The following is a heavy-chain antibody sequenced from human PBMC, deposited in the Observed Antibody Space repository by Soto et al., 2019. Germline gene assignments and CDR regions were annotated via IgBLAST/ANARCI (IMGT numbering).Heavy chain of an antibody. D-gene: IGHD1-26*01. V-gene: IGHV3-23*01. CDR2: ISGSGGST. Sequence: GGSLRLSCAASGFTFSSYAMSWVRQAPGKGLEWVSAISGSGGSTYYADSVKGRFTISRDNSKNTLYLQMNSLRAEDTAVYYCAKDRHSGSYSLYGMDVWGQGTTVTVSS. CDR3: AKDRHSGSYSLYGMDV. CDR1: GFTFSSYA. J-gene: IGHJ6*02.